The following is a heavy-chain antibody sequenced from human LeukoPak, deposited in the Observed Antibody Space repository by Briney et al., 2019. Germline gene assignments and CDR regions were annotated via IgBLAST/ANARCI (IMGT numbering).Heavy chain of an antibody. V-gene: IGHV1-46*01. J-gene: IGHJ4*02. D-gene: IGHD2-8*02. Sequence: ASVKVSCKASGYTLTNYYMHWVRQAPGQGLEWMGLINPTGSSTNYAQKFRGRVTMTRDTSTSSVYMELSSLRSEDTAVYYCAREESGGYFDYWGQGTLVTVSS. CDR3: AREESGGYFDY. CDR2: INPTGSST. CDR1: GYTLTNYY.